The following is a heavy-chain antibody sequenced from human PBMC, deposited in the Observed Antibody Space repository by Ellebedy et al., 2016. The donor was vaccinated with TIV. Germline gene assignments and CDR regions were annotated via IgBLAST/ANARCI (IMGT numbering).Heavy chain of an antibody. CDR1: GYIFTSYY. V-gene: IGHV1-2*02. CDR3: ARSGYGTGDYYGLDF. J-gene: IGHJ6*02. CDR2: INPNSGVS. Sequence: ASVKVSCXASGYIFTSYYMHWVRQAPGQGLEWMGWINPNSGVSDYARKFQGRVTLTRDTSISTAYMELSGLRSDDTAVYYCARSGYGTGDYYGLDFWGQGTTVTVSS. D-gene: IGHD5-12*01.